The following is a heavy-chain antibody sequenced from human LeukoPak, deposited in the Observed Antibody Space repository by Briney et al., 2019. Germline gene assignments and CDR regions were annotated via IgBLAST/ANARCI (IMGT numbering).Heavy chain of an antibody. D-gene: IGHD1-26*01. J-gene: IGHJ4*02. Sequence: SETLSLTCTVSGGSISSHYWSWIRQTPGKGQEWIANIHSNGYTTYNPSLKSRITMPIDTSKHQFSLTLSSVTDADTAVYFCARHEDGGTYPLLHWGQGALVTVSS. CDR1: GGSISSHY. V-gene: IGHV4-59*08. CDR2: IHSNGYT. CDR3: ARHEDGGTYPLLH.